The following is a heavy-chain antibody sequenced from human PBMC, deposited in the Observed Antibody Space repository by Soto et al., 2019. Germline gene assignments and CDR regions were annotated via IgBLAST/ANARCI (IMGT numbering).Heavy chain of an antibody. CDR2: INHSGST. CDR1: GGSFSDYY. CDR3: ATSGIGDY. D-gene: IGHD3-10*01. Sequence: QVQLQQWGAGLLKPSETLSLTCTVYGGSFSDYYWSWIRQPPGKGLEWIGEINHSGSTNYNPSLXSXVXXSVDTSKNQFSLKLSSVTAADTAVYYCATSGIGDYWGQGTLVTVSS. J-gene: IGHJ4*02. V-gene: IGHV4-34*01.